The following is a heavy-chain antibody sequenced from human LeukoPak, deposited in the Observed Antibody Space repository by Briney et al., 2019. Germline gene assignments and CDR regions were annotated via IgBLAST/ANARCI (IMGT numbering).Heavy chain of an antibody. D-gene: IGHD3-16*01. V-gene: IGHV4-38-2*01. CDR3: ASLGLGAIYFDY. Sequence: SETLSLTCAVSGYSISSGYYWGWIRQPPGKGLEWIGSIYHSGSTYYNPSLKSRVTISVDTSNNQFSLKLSAVTAADTAVYYCASLGLGAIYFDYWGQGTLVTVSS. J-gene: IGHJ4*02. CDR2: IYHSGST. CDR1: GYSISSGYY.